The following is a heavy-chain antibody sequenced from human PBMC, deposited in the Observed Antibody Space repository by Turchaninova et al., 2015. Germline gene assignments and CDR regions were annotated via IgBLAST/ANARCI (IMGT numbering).Heavy chain of an antibody. J-gene: IGHJ4*02. CDR3: ARGAVGATTSYTFDH. CDR2: VWYDGKNK. CDR1: GFTFSSYA. Sequence: GGGVVQPGRSLRLSCAASGFTFSSYAMHWVRQAPGKGLEWVAFVWYDGKNKYYGDSVKGRFTISRDNSKNTLHLQMNSLRAEDRAGNYCARGAVGATTSYTFDHWCQGVLVTVSS. D-gene: IGHD1-26*01. V-gene: IGHV3-33*01.